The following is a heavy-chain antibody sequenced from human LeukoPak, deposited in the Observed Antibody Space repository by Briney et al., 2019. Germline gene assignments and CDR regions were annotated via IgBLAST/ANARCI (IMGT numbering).Heavy chain of an antibody. CDR3: ARQVGGSKQVDY. V-gene: IGHV4-39*01. J-gene: IGHJ4*02. Sequence: SSETLSLTCTVSGGSLSDSNYFWAWIRQPPGKGLEWLGSLFYTGVTYYNPSLKSRVTISVDTSKNQFSPKLSSVTAPDTAVYYCARQVGGSKQVDYWGQGTLVTVSS. CDR1: GGSLSDSNYF. CDR2: LFYTGVT. D-gene: IGHD1-26*01.